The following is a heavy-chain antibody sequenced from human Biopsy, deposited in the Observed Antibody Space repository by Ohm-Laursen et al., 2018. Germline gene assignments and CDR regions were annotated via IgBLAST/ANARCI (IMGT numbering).Heavy chain of an antibody. V-gene: IGHV1-2*04. Sequence: SVKVSCNTSGYTFTGYFLHWVRQVPGQGLEWMGWINPNSGTTKIAENFQGSVTMTRDTSTTTAYLDLTRLTSDDTAVYFCAKGQDLTAGAEYFQYWGQGALITVSS. D-gene: IGHD3-9*01. J-gene: IGHJ1*01. CDR3: AKGQDLTAGAEYFQY. CDR2: INPNSGTT. CDR1: GYTFTGYF.